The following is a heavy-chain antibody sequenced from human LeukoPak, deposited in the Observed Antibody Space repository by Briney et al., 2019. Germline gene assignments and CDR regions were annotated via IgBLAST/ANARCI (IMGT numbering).Heavy chain of an antibody. J-gene: IGHJ6*02. CDR1: GGTFSSYA. D-gene: IGHD3-10*01. CDR2: IIPIFGTA. V-gene: IGHV1-69*01. Sequence: SVKVSCKASGGTFSSYAISWVRQAPGQGLEWMGGIIPIFGTANYAQKFQGRVTITADESTSTAYMELSSLRSEDTAVYYCARTIISTMVRGVKNGMDVWGQGTTVTVSS. CDR3: ARTIISTMVRGVKNGMDV.